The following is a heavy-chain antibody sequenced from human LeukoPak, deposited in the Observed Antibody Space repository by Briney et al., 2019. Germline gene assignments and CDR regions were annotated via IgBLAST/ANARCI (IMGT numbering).Heavy chain of an antibody. J-gene: IGHJ1*01. Sequence: SGTLSLTCAVSGGSISSYYWSWIRQPPGKGLEWIGYIYYSGSTNYNPSLKSRVTISVDTSKNQFSLKLSSVTAADTAVYYCARDGVAGYVYVQHWGQGTLVTVSS. D-gene: IGHD6-19*01. CDR1: GGSISSYY. CDR2: IYYSGST. V-gene: IGHV4-59*01. CDR3: ARDGVAGYVYVQH.